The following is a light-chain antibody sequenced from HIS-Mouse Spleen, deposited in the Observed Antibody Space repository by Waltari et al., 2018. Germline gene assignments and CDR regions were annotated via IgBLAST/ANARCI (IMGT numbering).Light chain of an antibody. J-gene: IGLJ2*01. CDR1: SSDVGGYNY. V-gene: IGLV2-14*03. Sequence: SALTQPASVSGSPGQSITISCPGTSSDVGGYNYVSLYQQHPGKAPKLMSYDVSNRPSGVSNRFSGSKSGNTASLTISGFQAEDEADYYCSSYTSSSFNVVFGGGTKLTVL. CDR3: SSYTSSSFNVV. CDR2: DVS.